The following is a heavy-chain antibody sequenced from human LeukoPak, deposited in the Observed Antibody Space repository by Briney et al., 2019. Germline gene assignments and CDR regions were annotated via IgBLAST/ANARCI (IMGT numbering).Heavy chain of an antibody. Sequence: SETLSLTCTVSGGSISSYYWSWIRQPPGQGLEWIGYIYYSGSTNYNPSLKSRVTISVDTSKNQFSLKLSSVTAADTAVYYCARETSQKGAHYMDVWGKGTTVTISS. CDR1: GGSISSYY. J-gene: IGHJ6*03. V-gene: IGHV4-59*01. CDR2: IYYSGST. D-gene: IGHD3-16*01. CDR3: ARETSQKGAHYMDV.